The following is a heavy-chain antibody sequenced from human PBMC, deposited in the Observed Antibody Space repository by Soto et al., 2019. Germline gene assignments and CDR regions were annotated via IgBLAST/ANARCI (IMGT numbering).Heavy chain of an antibody. V-gene: IGHV4-4*07. D-gene: IGHD1-1*01. CDR1: GASISNYY. Sequence: SETLSLTCTVSGASISNYYWSWIRQPAGKGLECLGRIYASGTTTYNPSLRSRVTMSVDTSKNQFSLNLNSVTAADTAVYYCARESRSELGTVEYWGQGTLVTVSA. CDR2: IYASGTT. J-gene: IGHJ4*02. CDR3: ARESRSELGTVEY.